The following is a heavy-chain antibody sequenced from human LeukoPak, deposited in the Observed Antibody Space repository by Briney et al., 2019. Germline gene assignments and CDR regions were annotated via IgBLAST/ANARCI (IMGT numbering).Heavy chain of an antibody. CDR1: GYTFTNYD. J-gene: IGHJ4*02. Sequence: ASVKVSCTTSGYTFTNYDMNWVRQAAGQGLEWMGWASPNTGYIYYARKFQGRMTMATNTASRTVYMELSSLRSEDTAVYYCATSRYCSNGVCPFDYWGQGTLVTVSS. CDR2: ASPNTGYI. CDR3: ATSRYCSNGVCPFDY. V-gene: IGHV1-8*01. D-gene: IGHD2-8*01.